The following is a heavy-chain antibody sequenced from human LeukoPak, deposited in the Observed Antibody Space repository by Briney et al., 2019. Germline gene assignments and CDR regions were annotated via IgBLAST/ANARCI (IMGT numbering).Heavy chain of an antibody. D-gene: IGHD2-15*01. CDR3: ARFPRSLGYFDY. CDR2: IYYSGNT. Sequence: PSETLSLTCTVSGASFSSTSYFWCWIRQPPGRGLEYLGNIYYSGNTYNNPSLKSRVTLSADTSKNQYSLKVTSVTAADTAVYYCARFPRSLGYFDYWGQGILVTVSP. V-gene: IGHV4-39*01. J-gene: IGHJ4*02. CDR1: GASFSSTSYF.